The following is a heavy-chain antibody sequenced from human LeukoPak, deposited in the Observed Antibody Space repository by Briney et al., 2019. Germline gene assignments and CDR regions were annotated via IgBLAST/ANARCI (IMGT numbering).Heavy chain of an antibody. CDR3: ARDRGITGTAFDSSWTFDY. CDR1: GFTFSSYS. D-gene: IGHD1-20*01. CDR2: ISSSSSYI. J-gene: IGHJ4*02. Sequence: GGSLRLSCAASGFTFSSYSMNWVRQAPGKGLEWVSSISSSSSYIYYADSVKGRFTISRDNVKNSLYLQMNSLRAEDTAVYYCARDRGITGTAFDSSWTFDYWGQGTLVTVSS. V-gene: IGHV3-21*01.